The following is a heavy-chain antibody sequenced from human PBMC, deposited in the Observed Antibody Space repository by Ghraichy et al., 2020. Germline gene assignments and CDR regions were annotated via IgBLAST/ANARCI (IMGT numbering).Heavy chain of an antibody. D-gene: IGHD1-26*01. V-gene: IGHV3-74*01. J-gene: IGHJ6*02. CDR3: ARGGYSGSFYYYYGMDV. CDR1: GFTFSSNW. Sequence: GGSLRLSCAASGFTFSSNWMHWVRQVPGKGLVWVSRINSDGSSTSYADSVKGRFTISRDNAKNTVYQQMNSLRAEDPAVYYCARGGYSGSFYYYYGMDVWGQGTSVTVSS. CDR2: INSDGSST.